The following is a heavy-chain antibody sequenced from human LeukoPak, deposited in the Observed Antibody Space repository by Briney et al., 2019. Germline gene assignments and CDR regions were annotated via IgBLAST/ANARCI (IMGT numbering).Heavy chain of an antibody. J-gene: IGHJ4*02. CDR1: GGSFSGYY. CDR2: INHSGST. D-gene: IGHD3-10*01. CDR3: ARGWRYYYDSGSYYLDY. V-gene: IGHV4-34*01. Sequence: SETLSLICAVYGGSFSGYYWSWIRQPPGKGLEWIGEINHSGSTNYNPSLKSRVTISVDTSKNQFSLKLSSVTAADTAVYYCARGWRYYYDSGSYYLDYWGQGTLVTVSS.